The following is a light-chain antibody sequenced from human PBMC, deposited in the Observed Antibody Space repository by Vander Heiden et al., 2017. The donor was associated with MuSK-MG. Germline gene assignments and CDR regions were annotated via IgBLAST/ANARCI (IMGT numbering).Light chain of an antibody. CDR2: EVS. J-gene: IGLJ2*01. V-gene: IGLV2-23*02. CDR3: CSDAGSSTFV. Sequence: QSALTQPASVSGSPGQSITISCPGTSSDVGSYNLVSWYQQHPGKAPKLMISEVSKRPSGVSNRFSGSKSGNTASLTISGLQAEDEADYYCCSDAGSSTFVFGGGTKLTVL. CDR1: SSDVGSYNL.